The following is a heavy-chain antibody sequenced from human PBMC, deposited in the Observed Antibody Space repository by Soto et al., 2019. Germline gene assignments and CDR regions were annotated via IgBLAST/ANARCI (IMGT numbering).Heavy chain of an antibody. V-gene: IGHV1-2*02. Sequence: ASVKVSCKASGCPFSSYAISCVRQAPGQGLEWVGWINPHTGDTNYAQIFRVRVTLXTDTTISTAYMEMTRLLSDDXHLYYCAKHLTESVWARQRFELVNWFDSSDQGSSVTVCS. CDR1: GCPFSSYA. J-gene: IGHJ5*01. CDR2: INPHTGDT. CDR3: AKHLTESVWARQRFELVNWFDS. D-gene: IGHD3-16*01.